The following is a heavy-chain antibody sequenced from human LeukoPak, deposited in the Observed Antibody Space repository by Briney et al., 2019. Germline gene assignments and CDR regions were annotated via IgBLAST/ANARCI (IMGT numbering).Heavy chain of an antibody. V-gene: IGHV3-7*03. CDR1: GFTFSSSW. Sequence: GGSLRLSCVASGFTFSSSWMSWVRQAPGKGLEWVANIRRDGSEKSYVESVRGRFTISRDNAKNSLYLQLNSLRAEDTALYYCARDNPPDYWGQGTLVTVSS. CDR2: IRRDGSEK. CDR3: ARDNPPDY. J-gene: IGHJ4*02.